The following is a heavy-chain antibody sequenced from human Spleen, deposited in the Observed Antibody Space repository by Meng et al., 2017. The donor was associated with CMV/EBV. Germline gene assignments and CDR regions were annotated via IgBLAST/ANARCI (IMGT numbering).Heavy chain of an antibody. J-gene: IGHJ6*02. CDR2: INHSGST. D-gene: IGHD2-2*01. CDR1: GWSFSGYY. V-gene: IGHV4-34*01. CDR3: ARGFYCSSTSCYRYYYGMDV. Sequence: SETLSLTCAVYGWSFSGYYWSWIRQPPGKGLEWIGEINHSGSTNYNPSLKSRVTISVDTSKNQFSLKLSSVTAADTAVYYCARGFYCSSTSCYRYYYGMDVWGQGTTVTVSS.